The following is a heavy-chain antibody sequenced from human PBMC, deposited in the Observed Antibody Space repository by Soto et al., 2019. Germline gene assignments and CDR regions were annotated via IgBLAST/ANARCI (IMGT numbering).Heavy chain of an antibody. D-gene: IGHD3-22*01. V-gene: IGHV3-30*18. Sequence: QVQLVESGGGVVQPGRSLTLSCAASGFTFSTYGMHWVRQAPGKGLEWVALISFDASNKYYADSVKGRFTISRDNSQNTLFLLMDSLRAEDTAVYYCAKEHDGSGYFHQYGMDVWGQGITVTVSS. J-gene: IGHJ6*02. CDR2: ISFDASNK. CDR1: GFTFSTYG. CDR3: AKEHDGSGYFHQYGMDV.